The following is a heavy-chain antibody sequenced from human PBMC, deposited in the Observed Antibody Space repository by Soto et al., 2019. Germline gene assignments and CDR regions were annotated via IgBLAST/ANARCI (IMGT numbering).Heavy chain of an antibody. Sequence: LRLSCAASGFTFSSYAMRWVRQAPGKGLEWVSAISGSGGSTYYADSVKGRFTISRDNSKNTLYLQMNSLRAEDTAVYYCAKDLYYGSGNDAFDIWGQGTMVTVSS. CDR1: GFTFSSYA. D-gene: IGHD3-10*01. CDR2: ISGSGGST. V-gene: IGHV3-23*01. CDR3: AKDLYYGSGNDAFDI. J-gene: IGHJ3*02.